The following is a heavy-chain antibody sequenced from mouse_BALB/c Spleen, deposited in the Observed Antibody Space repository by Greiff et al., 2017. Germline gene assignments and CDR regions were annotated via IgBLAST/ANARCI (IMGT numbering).Heavy chain of an antibody. J-gene: IGHJ4*01. V-gene: IGHV7-3*02. Sequence: EVQLVESGGGLVQPGGSLRLSCATSGFTFTDYYMSWVRQPPGKALEWLGFIRNKANGYTTEYSASVKGRFTISRDNSQSILYLQMNTLRAEDSATYYCARDGDGYYVNYAMDYWGEGTSVTVSS. D-gene: IGHD2-3*01. CDR2: IRNKANGYTT. CDR1: GFTFTDYY. CDR3: ARDGDGYYVNYAMDY.